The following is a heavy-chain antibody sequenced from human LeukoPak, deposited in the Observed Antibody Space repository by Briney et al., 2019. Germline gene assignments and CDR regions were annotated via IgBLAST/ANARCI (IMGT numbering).Heavy chain of an antibody. D-gene: IGHD3-22*01. CDR2: ISGSGGST. CDR1: GFTFSSYA. J-gene: IGHJ3*02. Sequence: GGSLRLSCAASGFTFSSYAMSWVRQAPGKGLEWVSAISGSGGSTYYADSVKGRFTISRDNSKNTLYLQMNSLRAEDTAVYYCAKDRSDDYYDSSGYPIDAFDIWGQGTMVTVSS. CDR3: AKDRSDDYYDSSGYPIDAFDI. V-gene: IGHV3-23*01.